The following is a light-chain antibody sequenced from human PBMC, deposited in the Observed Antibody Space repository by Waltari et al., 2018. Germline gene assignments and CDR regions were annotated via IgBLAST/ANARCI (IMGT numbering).Light chain of an antibody. J-gene: IGLJ3*02. Sequence: QSALTQPASVSGSHGQSVTISCTGASSDVGRYDILSWYQQHPGNAPKLIIGDVRKRASVVADRFSGSKPGDTSSLTISGLQFEDEADYYCCSYAGNSIWVFGVGTMLTVL. CDR2: DVR. V-gene: IGLV2-23*02. CDR1: SSDVGRYDI. CDR3: CSYAGNSIWV.